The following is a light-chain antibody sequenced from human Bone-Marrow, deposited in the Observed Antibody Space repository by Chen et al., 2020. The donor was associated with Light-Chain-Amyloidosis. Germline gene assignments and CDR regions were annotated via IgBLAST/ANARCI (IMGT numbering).Light chain of an antibody. CDR2: WAS. Sequence: DIVMTQSPDSLAVSLGARATINCKSSQSILYSSNNMNYLAWYQQKPGQPPKLLIYWASTRYSGVPDRFSGSGSVTDFTLTISSLQAEDVATYYRQQYYDTPYTFGQGTELEIK. V-gene: IGKV4-1*01. CDR3: QQYYDTPYT. J-gene: IGKJ2*01. CDR1: QSILYSSNNMNY.